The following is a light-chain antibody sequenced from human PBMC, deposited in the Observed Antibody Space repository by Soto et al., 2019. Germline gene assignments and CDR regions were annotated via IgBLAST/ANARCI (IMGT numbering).Light chain of an antibody. Sequence: DIQMTQSPSSLSASVGDRVTITCRASQGIGNSLAWYQQKPGNVPKLLIYAASTLQSGVHSRFSGSGSETDFTLTITSLQPEDVAPYYCQKYNSAPPFTFGPGTKVDIK. CDR3: QKYNSAPPFT. J-gene: IGKJ3*01. V-gene: IGKV1-27*01. CDR1: QGIGNS. CDR2: AAS.